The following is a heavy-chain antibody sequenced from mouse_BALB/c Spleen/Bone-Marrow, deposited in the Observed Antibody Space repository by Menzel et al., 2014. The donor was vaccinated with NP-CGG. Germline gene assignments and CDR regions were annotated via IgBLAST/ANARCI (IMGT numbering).Heavy chain of an antibody. Sequence: VQLPQSGAELVKPGGSVKLSCTASGLNITNTSLHLVTHRPAQGLAGIGRIEPANGNTKYDPKSHGKPTITADTSTSTAYLQLSSLTAEDTAVYYCANKDYGGYFDVWGAGTTVTVSS. CDR3: ANKDYGGYFDV. V-gene: IGHV14-3*02. CDR1: GLNITNTS. D-gene: IGHD2-4*01. CDR2: IEPANGNT. J-gene: IGHJ1*01.